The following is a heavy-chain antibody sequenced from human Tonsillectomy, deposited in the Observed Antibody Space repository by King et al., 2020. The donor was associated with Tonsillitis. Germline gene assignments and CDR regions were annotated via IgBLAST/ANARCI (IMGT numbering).Heavy chain of an antibody. D-gene: IGHD3-10*01. J-gene: IGHJ4*02. V-gene: IGHV4-61*02. CDR3: ARESGSGTYYAY. CDR1: GGSISSGDYY. Sequence: QVQLQESGPGLVKPSQTVSLTCTVSGGSISSGDYYWSWIRQPAGKGLEWIGRIYTNGSTNYNPSLKSRVTMSVDTSKNRLSLKLSSVTAADTAFYYCARESGSGTYYAYWGQGTLVTVSS. CDR2: IYTNGST.